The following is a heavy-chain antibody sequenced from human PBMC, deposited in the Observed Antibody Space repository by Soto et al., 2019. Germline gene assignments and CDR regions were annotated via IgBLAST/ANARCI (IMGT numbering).Heavy chain of an antibody. J-gene: IGHJ4*02. V-gene: IGHV1-18*04. Sequence: QVQLVQSGAEVKKPGASVKVSCKASGYTFTIYGISWVRQAPGQGLEWMGWISGYNGNTDYAQNLQDRVTLTTDASTSSVYMEMRSPRSDDTAVYSCARVDYYDSSGYYEYWGQGTLITVSS. D-gene: IGHD3-22*01. CDR2: ISGYNGNT. CDR3: ARVDYYDSSGYYEY. CDR1: GYTFTIYG.